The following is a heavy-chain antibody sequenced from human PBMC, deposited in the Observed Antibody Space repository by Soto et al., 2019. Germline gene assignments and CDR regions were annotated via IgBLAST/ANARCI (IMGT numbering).Heavy chain of an antibody. Sequence: GGSLRLSCIASGFTFSSYSMNWVRQAPGKGLEWVSYISSSSSTIYYADSVKGRFTISRDNAKNSLYLQMNSLRDEDTAVYYCARSGSRITIFGVVIRGRAFDIWGQGTMVTVS. CDR2: ISSSSSTI. CDR3: ARSGSRITIFGVVIRGRAFDI. D-gene: IGHD3-3*01. CDR1: GFTFSSYS. J-gene: IGHJ3*02. V-gene: IGHV3-48*02.